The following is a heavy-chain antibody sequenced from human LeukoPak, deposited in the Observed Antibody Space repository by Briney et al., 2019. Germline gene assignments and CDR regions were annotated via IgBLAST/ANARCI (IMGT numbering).Heavy chain of an antibody. CDR2: IYDDNT. CDR3: AKRIQVWLYFDY. Sequence: GGSLRLSCAASGFTFSAYAMAWVRQAPGKGLEWVSTIYDDNTYYADSVKGRFAISTDNSKNTLYLQMNSLRVEDTAVYYCAKRIQVWLYFDYWGQGTLVTVSS. V-gene: IGHV3-23*01. D-gene: IGHD5-18*01. CDR1: GFTFSAYA. J-gene: IGHJ4*02.